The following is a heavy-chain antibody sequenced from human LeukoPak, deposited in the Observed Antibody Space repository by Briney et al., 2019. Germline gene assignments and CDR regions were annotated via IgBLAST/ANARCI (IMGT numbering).Heavy chain of an antibody. V-gene: IGHV1-18*01. CDR2: ISAYNGNT. J-gene: IGHJ4*02. Sequence: ASVKVSCKASGYTFTSYGISWVRQAPGQGLEWMGWISAYNGNTNYAQKLQGRVTMTTDTSTSTAYMELRSLRAEDTALYYCAKDIFSSGYYGQLDYWGQGTLVTVSS. CDR1: GYTFTSYG. CDR3: AKDIFSSGYYGQLDY. D-gene: IGHD3-22*01.